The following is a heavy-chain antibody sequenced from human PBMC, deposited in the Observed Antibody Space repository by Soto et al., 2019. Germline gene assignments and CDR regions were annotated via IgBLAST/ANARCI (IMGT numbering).Heavy chain of an antibody. V-gene: IGHV3-33*01. CDR2: IWYDGSNK. D-gene: IGHD6-6*01. CDR3: ARDLTSRIAACPCIGY. CDR1: GFTFSSYG. Sequence: QVQLVESGGGVVQPGRSLRLSCAASGFTFSSYGMHWVRQAPGKGLEWVAVIWYDGSNKYYADSVKGRFTISRDNSKNTLYLQMNGLRAEDTAVYYCARDLTSRIAACPCIGYWGQGTLVTVSS. J-gene: IGHJ4*02.